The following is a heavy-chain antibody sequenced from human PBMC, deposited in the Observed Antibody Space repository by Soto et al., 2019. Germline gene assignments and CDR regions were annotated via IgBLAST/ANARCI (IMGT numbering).Heavy chain of an antibody. V-gene: IGHV4-34*01. Sequence: SETLSLTCAVYGGSFSGYYWSWIRQPPGKGLEWIGEINHSGSTNYNPSLKSRVTISVDTSKNQFSLKLSSVTAADTAVYYCARGVYYDFWSGYAWSRWFDPWGQGTLVTVSS. CDR2: INHSGST. CDR3: ARGVYYDFWSGYAWSRWFDP. D-gene: IGHD3-3*01. J-gene: IGHJ5*02. CDR1: GGSFSGYY.